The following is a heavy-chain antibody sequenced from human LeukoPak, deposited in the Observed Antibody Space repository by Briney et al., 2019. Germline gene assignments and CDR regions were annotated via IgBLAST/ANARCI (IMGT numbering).Heavy chain of an antibody. V-gene: IGHV3-66*01. CDR1: GFTVGSNY. CDR3: AKDRAGYSYGYAIDY. D-gene: IGHD5-18*01. J-gene: IGHJ4*02. CDR2: IYSGGST. Sequence: GGSLRLSCAASGFTVGSNYMSWVRQAPGKGLEWVSVIYSGGSTYYADSVKGRFTISRDNSKSTLYLQMNSLRAEDTAVYYCAKDRAGYSYGYAIDYWGQGTLVTVSS.